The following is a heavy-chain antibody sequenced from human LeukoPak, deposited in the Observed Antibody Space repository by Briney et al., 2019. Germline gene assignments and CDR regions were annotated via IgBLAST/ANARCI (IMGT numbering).Heavy chain of an antibody. CDR1: GFTFSDYY. Sequence: GGSLRLSCAASGFTFSDYYMSWICQAPGKWLEWVSSISSISSYTNYADSVKGQFTISRDNARNSLYLQVNSLRAEDTAVYYCAGGIAVAGTGAFDIWGQGTMVTVSS. CDR3: AGGIAVAGTGAFDI. D-gene: IGHD6-19*01. CDR2: ISSISSYT. V-gene: IGHV3-11*06. J-gene: IGHJ3*02.